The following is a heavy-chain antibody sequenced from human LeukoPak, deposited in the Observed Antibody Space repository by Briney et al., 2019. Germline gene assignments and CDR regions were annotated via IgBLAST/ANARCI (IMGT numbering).Heavy chain of an antibody. J-gene: IGHJ4*02. CDR3: ARDAGYGYDRFDY. Sequence: PGGSLRLSCAASGFTVSSNDMSWVRQAPGKGLECISVIYSGGSTDYADSVKGRLTISRDNSKNTLYLQMNSLRAEDTAVYYCARDAGYGYDRFDYWGQGTQVTVSS. CDR1: GFTVSSND. CDR2: IYSGGST. V-gene: IGHV3-53*01. D-gene: IGHD5-18*01.